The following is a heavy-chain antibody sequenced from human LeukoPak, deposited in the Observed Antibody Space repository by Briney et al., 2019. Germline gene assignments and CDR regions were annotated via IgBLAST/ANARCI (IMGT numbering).Heavy chain of an antibody. Sequence: PGGSLRLSCAASGFTVSSNYMSWVRQAPGKGLEWVSVIYSGGSTYYADSVKGRFTISRDNSKNTLYLQMNSLRAEDTAVYYCAREADTTGYSSGWVDYWGQGTLVTVSS. CDR3: AREADTTGYSSGWVDY. V-gene: IGHV3-66*01. CDR2: IYSGGST. J-gene: IGHJ4*02. D-gene: IGHD6-19*01. CDR1: GFTVSSNY.